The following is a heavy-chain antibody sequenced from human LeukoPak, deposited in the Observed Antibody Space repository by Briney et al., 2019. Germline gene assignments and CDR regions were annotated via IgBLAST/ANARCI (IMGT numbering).Heavy chain of an antibody. D-gene: IGHD3-9*01. CDR3: ARFAPSNYDILTGYLSHKRMYYFDY. CDR2: IYYSGST. CDR1: GGSISSSSYH. V-gene: IGHV4-39*07. J-gene: IGHJ4*02. Sequence: PSETLSLTCTVSGGSISSSSYHWGWIRQPPGKGLEWIGSIYYSGSTYYNPSLKSRVTISVDTSKNQFSLKLSSVTAADTAVYYCARFAPSNYDILTGYLSHKRMYYFDYWGQGTLVTVSS.